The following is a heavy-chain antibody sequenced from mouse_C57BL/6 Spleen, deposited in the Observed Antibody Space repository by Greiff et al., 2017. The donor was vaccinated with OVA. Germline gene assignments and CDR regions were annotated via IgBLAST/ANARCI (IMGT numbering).Heavy chain of an antibody. CDR1: GYTFTDYN. D-gene: IGHD2-1*01. V-gene: IGHV1-22*01. CDR3: ARGNYEWFAY. Sequence: EVHLVESGPELVKPGASVKMSCKASGYTFTDYNMHWVKQSHGKSLEWIGYINPNNGGTSYNQKFKGKATLTVNKSSSTAYMELRSLTSEDSAVYYCARGNYEWFAYWGQGTLVTVSA. CDR2: INPNNGGT. J-gene: IGHJ3*01.